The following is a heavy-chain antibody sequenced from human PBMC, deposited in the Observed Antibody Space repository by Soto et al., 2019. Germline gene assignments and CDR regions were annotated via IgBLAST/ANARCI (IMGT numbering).Heavy chain of an antibody. Sequence: GASVKVSCKASGYTFTSYGISWVRQAPGQGLEWMGWISAYNGNTNYAQKLQGRVTMTTDASTSTAYMELRSLRSDDTAVYYCARADFWSPSYYFDYWGQGTLVTVSS. CDR1: GYTFTSYG. V-gene: IGHV1-18*01. CDR2: ISAYNGNT. J-gene: IGHJ4*02. CDR3: ARADFWSPSYYFDY. D-gene: IGHD3-3*01.